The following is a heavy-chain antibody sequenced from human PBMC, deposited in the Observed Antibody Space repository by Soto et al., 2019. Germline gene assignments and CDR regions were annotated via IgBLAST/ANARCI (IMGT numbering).Heavy chain of an antibody. V-gene: IGHV1-18*03. Sequence: ASVKVSCKASGHTYTSYGISWVRQAQEQGLEWMGWISAYSGNTNYAQKLQGRVTMTTDTSTSTAYMELRSLRSDDMAVYYCATQTTVTTGEVFDIWGQGTMVTVSS. CDR3: ATQTTVTTGEVFDI. D-gene: IGHD4-17*01. J-gene: IGHJ3*02. CDR2: ISAYSGNT. CDR1: GHTYTSYG.